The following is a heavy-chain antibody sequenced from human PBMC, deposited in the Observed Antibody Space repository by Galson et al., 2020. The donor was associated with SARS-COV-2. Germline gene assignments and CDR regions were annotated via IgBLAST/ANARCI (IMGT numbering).Heavy chain of an antibody. CDR1: GFTFSSYE. CDR3: AVHTAPHYYYYYGMDV. D-gene: IGHD1-1*01. V-gene: IGHV3-48*03. CDR2: ISSSGSTI. Sequence: GGSLRLSCAASGFTFSSYEMNWVRQAPGKGLEWVSYISSSGSTIYYADSVKGRFTISRDNAKNSPYLQMNSLRAEDTAVYYCAVHTAPHYYYYYGMDVWGQGTTVTVSS. J-gene: IGHJ6*02.